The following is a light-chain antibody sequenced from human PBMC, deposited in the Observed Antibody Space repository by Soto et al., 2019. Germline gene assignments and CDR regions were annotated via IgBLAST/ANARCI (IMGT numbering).Light chain of an antibody. CDR3: QHYSGQSFA. CDR2: DGT. J-gene: IGKJ2*01. Sequence: DIQLTQSPSTLSASVGARVTITCRASQSVCIWLAWYQHKPGRAPKLLIFDGTTLENGVPSRFSGGGFGTEFPRPISRLQHDDFGTCDGQHYSGQSFAFGQGTKL. CDR1: QSVCIW. V-gene: IGKV1-5*01.